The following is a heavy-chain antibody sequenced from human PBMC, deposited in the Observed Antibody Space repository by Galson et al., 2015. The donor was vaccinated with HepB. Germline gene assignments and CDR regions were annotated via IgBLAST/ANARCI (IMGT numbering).Heavy chain of an antibody. CDR2: IDPSDSYT. Sequence: QSGAEVKKPGESLRISCKGSGYSFTSYWISWVRQMPGKGLEWMGRIDPSDSYTNYSPSFQGHVTISADKSISTAYLQWSSLKASDTAMYHCASRYCSSTSCSDYWGQGTLVTVSS. D-gene: IGHD2-2*01. J-gene: IGHJ4*02. V-gene: IGHV5-10-1*01. CDR3: ASRYCSSTSCSDY. CDR1: GYSFTSYW.